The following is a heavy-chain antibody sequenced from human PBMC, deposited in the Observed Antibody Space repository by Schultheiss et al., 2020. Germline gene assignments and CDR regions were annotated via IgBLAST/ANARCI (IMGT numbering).Heavy chain of an antibody. V-gene: IGHV4-34*09. CDR3: ARQLGGVATFRYGMDV. Sequence: SQPLSLTCAVYGGSFSGYYWSWIRQPPGKGLEWIGYIYYSGSTYYNPSLKSRVTISVDTSKNQFSLKLSSVTAADTAVYYCARQLGGVATFRYGMDVWGQGTTVTGSS. CDR2: IYYSGST. J-gene: IGHJ6*02. D-gene: IGHD5-12*01. CDR1: GGSFSGYY.